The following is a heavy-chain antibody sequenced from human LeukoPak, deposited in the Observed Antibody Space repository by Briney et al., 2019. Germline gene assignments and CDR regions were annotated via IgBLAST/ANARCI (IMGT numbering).Heavy chain of an antibody. D-gene: IGHD6-19*01. CDR2: ISYDGSNK. CDR3: AKPGSSGWSFDY. Sequence: PGRSLRLSCAASGFTFSSYGMHWVRQAPGKGLEWVAVISYDGSNKYYADSVKGRFTTSRDNSKNTLYLQMNSLRAEDTAVYYCAKPGSSGWSFDYWGQGTLVTVSS. V-gene: IGHV3-30*18. CDR1: GFTFSSYG. J-gene: IGHJ4*02.